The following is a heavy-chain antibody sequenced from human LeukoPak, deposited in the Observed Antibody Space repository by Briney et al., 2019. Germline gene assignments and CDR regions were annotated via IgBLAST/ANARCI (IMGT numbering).Heavy chain of an antibody. CDR3: ARDLEMATPPDNDY. Sequence: ASVKVSCKASGYTFTSYYMHWVRQAPRPGLEWMGIINPSGGSTNYAQKFQGRVTMTRETSTSTVYMELSSLRSEDTAVYYGARDLEMATPPDNDYWGQGTLVTVSS. J-gene: IGHJ4*02. CDR2: INPSGGST. V-gene: IGHV1-46*01. D-gene: IGHD5-24*01. CDR1: GYTFTSYY.